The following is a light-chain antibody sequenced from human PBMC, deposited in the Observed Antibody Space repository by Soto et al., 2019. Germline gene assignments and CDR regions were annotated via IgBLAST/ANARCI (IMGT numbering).Light chain of an antibody. CDR3: QQYNNWLWT. CDR1: QSVNSH. J-gene: IGKJ1*01. V-gene: IGKV3-15*01. CDR2: GAS. Sequence: EIVMTQSPATLSVSPGERATISCRASQSVNSHLAWYQQRPGQAPRLLIYGASTRATGVPARFSGSGYGTEFTLTINCLQSEDYAVYYCQQYNNWLWTFGQGTKVDI.